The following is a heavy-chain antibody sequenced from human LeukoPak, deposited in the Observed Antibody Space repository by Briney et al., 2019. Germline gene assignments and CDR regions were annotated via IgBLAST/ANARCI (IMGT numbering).Heavy chain of an antibody. CDR1: GFTFSSYA. D-gene: IGHD3-10*01. Sequence: SGGSLRLSCAASGFTFSSYAMSRVRQAPGKGLEWVSAISGSGGSTYYADSVKGRFTISRDNSKNTLYLQMNSLRAEDTAVYYCAKVSYTTKMVRGVIDYYGMDVWGQGTTVTVSS. CDR2: ISGSGGST. J-gene: IGHJ6*02. CDR3: AKVSYTTKMVRGVIDYYGMDV. V-gene: IGHV3-23*01.